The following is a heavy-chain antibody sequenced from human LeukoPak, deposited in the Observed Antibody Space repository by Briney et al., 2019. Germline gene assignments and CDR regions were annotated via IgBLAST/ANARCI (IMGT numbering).Heavy chain of an antibody. J-gene: IGHJ6*03. CDR3: ARVGIFGGVLTFYYYYMDV. V-gene: IGHV4-4*07. CDR1: GGSISSYY. Sequence: PSETLSLTCTVSGGSISSYYWSWIRQPAGKGLEWIGRIYTSGSTNYNPSLKSRVTMSVDTSKNQFSLKLSSVTAADTAVYYCARVGIFGGVLTFYYYYMDVWGKGTTVTVSS. CDR2: IYTSGST. D-gene: IGHD3-3*01.